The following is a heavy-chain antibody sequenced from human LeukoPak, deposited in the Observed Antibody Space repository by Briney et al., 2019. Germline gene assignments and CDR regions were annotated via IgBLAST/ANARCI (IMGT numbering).Heavy chain of an antibody. CDR1: GGTFISYA. CDR2: IIPIFGTA. D-gene: IGHD3-22*01. V-gene: IGHV1-69*13. Sequence: ASVKVSCKASGGTFISYAISWVRQAPGQGLEWMGGIIPIFGTANYAQKFQGRVTITADESTSTAYMELSSLRSEDTAVYYCARARSPYYDSSGYRNWFDPWGQGTLVTVSS. CDR3: ARARSPYYDSSGYRNWFDP. J-gene: IGHJ5*02.